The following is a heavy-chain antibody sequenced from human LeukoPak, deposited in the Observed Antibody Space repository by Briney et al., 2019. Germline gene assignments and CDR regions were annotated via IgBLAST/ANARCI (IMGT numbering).Heavy chain of an antibody. Sequence: PGRSLRLSCAASGFTFSSYAMHWVRQAPGKGLEWVAVISYDGSNKYYADSVKGRFTISRDNSKNTLYLQMNSLRAEDTAVYYCARGVAARARNWFDPWGQGTLVTVSS. CDR1: GFTFSSYA. J-gene: IGHJ5*02. CDR3: ARGVAARARNWFDP. V-gene: IGHV3-30-3*01. D-gene: IGHD6-6*01. CDR2: ISYDGSNK.